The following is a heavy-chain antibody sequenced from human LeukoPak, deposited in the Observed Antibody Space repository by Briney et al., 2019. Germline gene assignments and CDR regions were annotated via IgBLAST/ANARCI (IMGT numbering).Heavy chain of an antibody. CDR3: ARDNGDGYRGAFDI. Sequence: GGSLRLSCAASGFTFSSYNMNWVRQAPGKGLEWVSYISSSSSTIYYADSVKGRFTISRDKAKNSLYLQMNSLRAEDTAVYYCARDNGDGYRGAFDIWGQGTMVTVSS. D-gene: IGHD5-24*01. J-gene: IGHJ3*02. CDR1: GFTFSSYN. V-gene: IGHV3-48*01. CDR2: ISSSSSTI.